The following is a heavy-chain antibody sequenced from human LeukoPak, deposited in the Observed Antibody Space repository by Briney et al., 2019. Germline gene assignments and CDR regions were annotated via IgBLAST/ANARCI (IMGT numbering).Heavy chain of an antibody. J-gene: IGHJ6*02. Sequence: PNXGKTGYPQKFQGRGTMTRNTSISTAYMELSSLRSEDTAVYYCASSHIWFGESSWYYYGMDVWGQGTTVTVSS. D-gene: IGHD3-10*01. V-gene: IGHV1-8*01. CDR2: PNXGKT. CDR3: ASSHIWFGESSWYYYGMDV.